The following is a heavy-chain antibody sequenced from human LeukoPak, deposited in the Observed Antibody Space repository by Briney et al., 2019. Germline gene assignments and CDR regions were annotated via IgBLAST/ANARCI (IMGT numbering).Heavy chain of an antibody. CDR2: ITSSSSYV. D-gene: IGHD3-10*01. Sequence: GGSLRLSCEASGFTFSNYNMNWVRQAPGQRLEWVSSITSSSSYVFYADSVKGRFTISRDNAKNSLYLQMNSLRAEDTAVYYCARRSPSLYYYYYMDVWGKGTTVTVSS. CDR3: ARRSPSLYYYYYMDV. J-gene: IGHJ6*03. CDR1: GFTFSNYN. V-gene: IGHV3-21*06.